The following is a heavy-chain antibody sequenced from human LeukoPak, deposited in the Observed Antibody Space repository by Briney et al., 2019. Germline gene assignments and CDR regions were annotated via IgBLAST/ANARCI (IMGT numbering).Heavy chain of an antibody. CDR2: ISSSSSYI. CDR1: GFTFSSYS. V-gene: IGHV3-21*01. J-gene: IGHJ4*02. D-gene: IGHD5-24*01. CDR3: ARESEMATALDY. Sequence: GGSLRLSCAASGFTFSSYSMNWVRQAPGKGLEWLSSISSSSSYIYYADSVKGRFTISRDNAKNSLYLQMNSLRAEDTAVYYCARESEMATALDYWGQGTLVTVSS.